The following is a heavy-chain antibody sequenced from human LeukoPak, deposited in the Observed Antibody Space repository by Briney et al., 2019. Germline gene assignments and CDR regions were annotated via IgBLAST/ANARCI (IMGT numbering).Heavy chain of an antibody. V-gene: IGHV5-51*03. Sequence: KPGESLKISCKGSGYSFTSYWIGWVRQMPGKGLEWMGIIYPGDSDTIYSPSLQGQVTISADKSIRPAYLQWSSLKASDTAMYYCARPYCSSTSCYSFPYWGQGTLVTVSS. CDR1: GYSFTSYW. CDR3: ARPYCSSTSCYSFPY. D-gene: IGHD2-2*01. CDR2: IYPGDSDT. J-gene: IGHJ4*02.